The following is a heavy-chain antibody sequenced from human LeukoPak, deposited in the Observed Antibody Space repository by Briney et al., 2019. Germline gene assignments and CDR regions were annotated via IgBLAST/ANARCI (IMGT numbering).Heavy chain of an antibody. CDR2: ISTSGRII. Sequence: GGSLRLSCGGSGFTFSSYSMNWVRQAPGKALEWVSFISTSGRIIYYADSVKGRFTISRDNAKNSLYLQMNSLRDEDTAVYYCAREISRRDQPFDYWGQGTLVTVSS. CDR3: AREISRRDQPFDY. J-gene: IGHJ4*02. V-gene: IGHV3-48*02. D-gene: IGHD1-14*01. CDR1: GFTFSSYS.